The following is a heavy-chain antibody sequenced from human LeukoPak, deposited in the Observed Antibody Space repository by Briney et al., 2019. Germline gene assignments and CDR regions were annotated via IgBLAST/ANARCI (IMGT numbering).Heavy chain of an antibody. CDR1: GGSFNGYY. CDR2: INHSGKT. Sequence: SETLSLTCAVYGGSFNGYYWSWIRQPPGKGLEWIGEINHSGKTNYNPSLKSRVTISVDTSKNQFSLKINSVSAADSGLYYCARSDADSWDYWGQGALVTVSS. V-gene: IGHV4-34*01. D-gene: IGHD4-11*01. CDR3: ARSDADSWDY. J-gene: IGHJ4*02.